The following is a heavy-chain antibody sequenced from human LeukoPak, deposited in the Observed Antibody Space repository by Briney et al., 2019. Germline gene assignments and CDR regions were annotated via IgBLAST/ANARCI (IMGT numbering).Heavy chain of an antibody. CDR3: ARPPQGSNWYNYNYMDV. Sequence: GGSLRLSCAASGFTFSAYGMHWVRQAPGKGLEWVAFIRYDGSKKYYADSVKGRFTISRDNSKNTLYLQMNSLRADDTAVYYCARPPQGSNWYNYNYMDVWGKGTTVTVSS. CDR1: GFTFSAYG. V-gene: IGHV3-30*02. J-gene: IGHJ6*03. D-gene: IGHD6-13*01. CDR2: IRYDGSKK.